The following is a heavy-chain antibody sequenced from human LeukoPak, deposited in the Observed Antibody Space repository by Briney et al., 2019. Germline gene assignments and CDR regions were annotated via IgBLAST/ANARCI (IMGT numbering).Heavy chain of an antibody. V-gene: IGHV1-18*01. D-gene: IGHD3-22*01. Sequence: GASVKVSCKASGYTFTSYGISWVRQAPGQGLEWMGWISGYNGKTNYAQKLQGRVTMTTDTSTNTAYMELRSLRSDDTAVYYCARWNEYYENSNYNYYMDAWGKGTTVTISS. CDR1: GYTFTSYG. CDR3: ARWNEYYENSNYNYYMDA. J-gene: IGHJ6*03. CDR2: ISGYNGKT.